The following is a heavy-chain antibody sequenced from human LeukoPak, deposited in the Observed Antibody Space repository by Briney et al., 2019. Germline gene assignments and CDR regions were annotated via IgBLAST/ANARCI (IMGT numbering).Heavy chain of an antibody. J-gene: IGHJ6*03. CDR2: IYYSGST. Sequence: SETLSLTCTVSGGSISSYYWSWIRQPPGKGLEWIGYIYYSGSTNYNPSLKSRVTISVDTSKNQFSLELSSVTAADTAVYYCARGRLDRRNYYYYYYMDVWGKGTTVTVSS. CDR1: GGSISSYY. D-gene: IGHD1-1*01. V-gene: IGHV4-59*01. CDR3: ARGRLDRRNYYYYYYMDV.